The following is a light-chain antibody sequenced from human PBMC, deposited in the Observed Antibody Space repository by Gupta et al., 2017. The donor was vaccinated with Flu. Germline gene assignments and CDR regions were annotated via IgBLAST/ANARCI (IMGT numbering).Light chain of an antibody. V-gene: IGLV1-47*01. CDR3: AAWDDALSGRV. Sequence: SSGGVGSNNADWYHQLPRTAPNHLIFSEGQRPPGVANRFSASTSGSSASLATSGLRSEDEADYYCAAWDDALSGRVFGTGTTVTVL. J-gene: IGLJ1*01. CDR1: SGGVGSNN. CDR2: SEG.